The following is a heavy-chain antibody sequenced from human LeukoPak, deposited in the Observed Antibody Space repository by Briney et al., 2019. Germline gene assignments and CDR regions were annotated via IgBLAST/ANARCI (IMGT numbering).Heavy chain of an antibody. Sequence: PSETLSLTCTVSGGSISSYYWTWIRQPPGKGLEWIGSIYYSGTTFYNPSLKSRLAISLDTSKNQFFLILGSVIVADTAVYYCARGKVPDPWGQGTLITVSS. V-gene: IGHV4-30-4*08. J-gene: IGHJ5*02. CDR3: ARGKVPDP. D-gene: IGHD1-14*01. CDR2: IYYSGTT. CDR1: GGSISSYY.